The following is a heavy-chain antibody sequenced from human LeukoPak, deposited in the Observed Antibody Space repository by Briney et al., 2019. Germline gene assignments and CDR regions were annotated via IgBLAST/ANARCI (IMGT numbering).Heavy chain of an antibody. J-gene: IGHJ4*02. D-gene: IGHD3-22*01. V-gene: IGHV5-51*01. CDR3: ARHGGYYDSSGYYHLDY. CDR2: IYPGDSDT. Sequence: GESLQISCKGSGYSFTSYWIGWVRQLPGKGLVWMGIIYPGDSDTRYSPSFQGQVTISADKSISTAYLQWSSLKASDTAMYYCARHGGYYDSSGYYHLDYWGQGTLVTVSS. CDR1: GYSFTSYW.